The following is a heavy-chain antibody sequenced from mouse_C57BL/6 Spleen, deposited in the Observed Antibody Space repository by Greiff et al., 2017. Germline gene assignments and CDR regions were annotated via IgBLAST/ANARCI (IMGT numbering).Heavy chain of an antibody. V-gene: IGHV1-76*01. Sequence: QVQLQQSGAELVRPGASVKLSCKASGYTFTDYYINWVKQRPGQGLEWIARIYPGSGNTYYNEKFKGKATLTAEKSSSTAYMQLSSLTSEDSAVYFCARGSNYADWGQGTTLTVSS. D-gene: IGHD2-5*01. CDR1: GYTFTDYY. CDR2: IYPGSGNT. CDR3: ARGSNYAD. J-gene: IGHJ2*01.